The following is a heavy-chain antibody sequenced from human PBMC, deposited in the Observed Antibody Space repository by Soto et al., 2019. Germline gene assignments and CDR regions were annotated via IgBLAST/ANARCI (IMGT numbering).Heavy chain of an antibody. V-gene: IGHV1-69*02. CDR3: ARGPSGVVVGDWFDP. CDR2: IIPILGIA. Sequence: QVQLVQSGAEVKKPGSSVKVSCKASGGTFSSYTISWVRQAPGQGLKWMGRIIPILGIANYAQKFQGRVTITADKSTSTAYMELSSLRSEDTAVYYCARGPSGVVVGDWFDPWGQGTLVTVSS. CDR1: GGTFSSYT. J-gene: IGHJ5*02. D-gene: IGHD2-15*01.